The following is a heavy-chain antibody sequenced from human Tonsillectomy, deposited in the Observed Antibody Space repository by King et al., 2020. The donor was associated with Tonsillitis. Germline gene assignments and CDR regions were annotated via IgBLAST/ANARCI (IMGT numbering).Heavy chain of an antibody. CDR2: INPNSGDT. J-gene: IGHJ1*01. CDR3: ATNALGSDSSAYRDFRH. Sequence: QLVQSGAELRKPGASVSVSCRTSADTFAGHFVHWVRQAPGQGLEWMVWINPNSGDTHYAQKFQGRVTMSGDVSATTAYMGLSSLGPDDSAVYYCATNALGSDSSAYRDFRHWGQGTLVTVSS. D-gene: IGHD3-22*01. V-gene: IGHV1-2*02. CDR1: ADTFAGHF.